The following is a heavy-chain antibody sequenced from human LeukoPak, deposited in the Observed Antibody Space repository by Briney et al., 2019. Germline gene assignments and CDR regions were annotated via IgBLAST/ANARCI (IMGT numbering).Heavy chain of an antibody. Sequence: GGSLRLPCAASGFTFDTYAMSWVRQAPGKGLEWVSTIIDTGGSTYYADSVKGRFTISRDNSKNTLYLQMNSLRAEDTAVYYCAKGTSTLIPDYWGQGTLVTVSS. CDR2: IIDTGGST. CDR3: AKGTSTLIPDY. D-gene: IGHD2-21*01. J-gene: IGHJ4*02. V-gene: IGHV3-23*01. CDR1: GFTFDTYA.